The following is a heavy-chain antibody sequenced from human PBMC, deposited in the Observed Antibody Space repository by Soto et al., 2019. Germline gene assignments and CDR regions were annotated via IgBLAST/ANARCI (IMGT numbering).Heavy chain of an antibody. V-gene: IGHV1-8*01. CDR3: ARVGGNWNDDYFDY. CDR1: GYTFSDHD. Sequence: QVQLVQSAAEVKKPGASVKVSCKASGYTFSDHDINWVRQASGQGPEWLGWMNPNSDDTGYAQNFQGRVTMTRDTTKRTAYMELSSLRSEDTAVYYCARVGGNWNDDYFDYWGQGTLVTVSS. CDR2: MNPNSDDT. J-gene: IGHJ4*02. D-gene: IGHD1-1*01.